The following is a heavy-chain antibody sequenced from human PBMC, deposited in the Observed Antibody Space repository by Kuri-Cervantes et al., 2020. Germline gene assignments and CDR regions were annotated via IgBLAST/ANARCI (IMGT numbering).Heavy chain of an antibody. V-gene: IGHV1-2*02. J-gene: IGHJ4*02. D-gene: IGHD5-24*01. CDR1: GYTFTGYY. CDR3: ARSRRDGYNYGLDY. CDR2: INPNSGGT. Sequence: ASVKVSCKASGYTFTGYYMHWVRQAPGQGLEWMGWINPNSGGTNYAQNFQDRVTMSTDTSTSTAYMELRSLRSDDTAVYYCARSRRDGYNYGLDYWGQGTLVTVSS.